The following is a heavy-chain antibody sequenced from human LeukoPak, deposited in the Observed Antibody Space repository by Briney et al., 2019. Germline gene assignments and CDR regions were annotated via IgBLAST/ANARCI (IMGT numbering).Heavy chain of an antibody. CDR1: GFTFSNYA. J-gene: IGHJ4*02. CDR2: IRSKAYGGTT. CDR3: TPWGY. D-gene: IGHD7-27*01. Sequence: GGSLRLSCAASGFTFSNYAMSWVRQAPGKGLEWVGFIRSKAYGGTTEYAASVKGRFTISRDDSKSIAYLQMNSLKTEDTAVYYCTPWGYWGQGTLVTVSS. V-gene: IGHV3-49*04.